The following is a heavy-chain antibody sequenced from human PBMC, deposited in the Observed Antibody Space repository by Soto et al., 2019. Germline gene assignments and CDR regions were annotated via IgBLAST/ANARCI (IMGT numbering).Heavy chain of an antibody. V-gene: IGHV4-59*01. CDR2: ISHTGRT. CDR1: TGSMRTYY. CDR3: ARDDTTGLFDF. Sequence: PSETLSLTCSVSTGSMRTYYWTWIRQSPGKGLEWIGQISHTGRTKYNPSLESRVTISVDTSRKQFSLKLTSVTAADTALYYCARDDTTGLFDFWGQGTRVTSPQ. J-gene: IGHJ4*02. D-gene: IGHD4-17*01.